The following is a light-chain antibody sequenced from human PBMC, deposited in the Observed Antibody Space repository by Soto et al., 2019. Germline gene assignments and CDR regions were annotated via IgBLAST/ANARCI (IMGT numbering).Light chain of an antibody. J-gene: IGLJ1*01. CDR2: DDT. Sequence: QSVLTQPPSVSAAPGQNVTISCSGSSSNIGGNSVSWYQQLPATAPKLLIYDDTKTHSGTPAPFSGSTSGTSATLGITGFQTVDEADYYCGSWDSSLSAYVFGTGTKVKVL. V-gene: IGLV1-51*01. CDR3: GSWDSSLSAYV. CDR1: SSNIGGNS.